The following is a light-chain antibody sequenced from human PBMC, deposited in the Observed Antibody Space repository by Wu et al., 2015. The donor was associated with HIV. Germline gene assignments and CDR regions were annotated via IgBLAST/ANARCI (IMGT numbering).Light chain of an antibody. CDR1: QSITSR. CDR3: QHYYDYTWA. J-gene: IGKJ1*01. Sequence: EIVMTQSPGTLSVSPGERATLSCRASQSITSRLAWYQQKPGQAPTLLIYEASTRATGVPARFSGSGSDTDFTLTISSVQSEDFATYFCQHYYDYTWAFGQGTTVEIK. V-gene: IGKV3-15*01. CDR2: EAS.